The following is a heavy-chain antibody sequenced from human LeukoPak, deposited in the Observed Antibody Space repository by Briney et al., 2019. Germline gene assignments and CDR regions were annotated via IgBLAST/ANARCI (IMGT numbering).Heavy chain of an antibody. CDR2: INPDGSQS. D-gene: IGHD3-22*01. V-gene: IGHV3-7*01. J-gene: IGHJ5*02. CDR3: VRDSGSPPPAP. Sequence: GGSLRLSCAASGFTFNNEWMSWVRQAPGKGLEWVAKINPDGSQSYYGASMRGRFTTSRDNAKNLLFLQMNSLRDDDTAMYFWVRDSGSPPPAPWGKETLLTVS. CDR1: GFTFNNEW.